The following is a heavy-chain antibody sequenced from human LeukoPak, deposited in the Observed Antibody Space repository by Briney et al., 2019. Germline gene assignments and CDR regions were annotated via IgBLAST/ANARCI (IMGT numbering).Heavy chain of an antibody. CDR2: INPSGGST. D-gene: IGHD3-10*01. CDR1: GYTFTSYY. CDR3: ASDGAHYGSGSYYVDY. Sequence: ASVKVSCKASGYTFTSYYMHWVRQAPGQGLEWMGIINPSGGSTSYAQKFQGRVTMTRDTSTSTVYMELSSLRSEDTAVYYCASDGAHYGSGSYYVDYWGQGTLVTVSS. J-gene: IGHJ4*02. V-gene: IGHV1-46*01.